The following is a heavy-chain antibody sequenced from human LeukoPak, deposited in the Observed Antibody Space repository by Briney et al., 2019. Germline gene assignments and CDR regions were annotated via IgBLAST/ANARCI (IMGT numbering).Heavy chain of an antibody. CDR1: GFTFDDYG. Sequence: PGGSLRLSCAASGFTFDDYGMTWVRQTPGKGLEWVSPINWNGGSTAYADSVKGRFTISRDNAKNSLYLQMNSLRAEDAAVYYCAKEDCSGGRCYSLHYWGQGTLVTVSS. D-gene: IGHD2-15*01. CDR2: INWNGGST. CDR3: AKEDCSGGRCYSLHY. V-gene: IGHV3-20*04. J-gene: IGHJ4*02.